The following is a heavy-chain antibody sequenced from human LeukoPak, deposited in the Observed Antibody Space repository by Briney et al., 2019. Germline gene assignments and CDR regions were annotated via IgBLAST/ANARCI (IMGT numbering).Heavy chain of an antibody. CDR2: INPNSGGT. CDR1: GYTFTGCY. J-gene: IGHJ4*02. V-gene: IGHV1-2*02. CDR3: ARDLIRGPSS. Sequence: ASVKVSCKASGYTFTGCYMHWVRQAPGQGLEWMGWINPNSGGTNYAQKFQGRVTMTRDTSISTAYMELSRLRSDDTAVYYCARDLIRGPSSWGQGTLVTVSS. D-gene: IGHD3-10*01.